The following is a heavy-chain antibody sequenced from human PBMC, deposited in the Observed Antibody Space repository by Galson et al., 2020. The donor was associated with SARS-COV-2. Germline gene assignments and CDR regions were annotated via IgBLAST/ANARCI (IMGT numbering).Heavy chain of an antibody. D-gene: IGHD6-25*01. Sequence: ETSETLSPTCTVSGDFLTSYYWTWIRLPAGKGLEWIGRIYSSGIFSSGSTNYNPSLKSRVTMSVDTLKNQFSLQLTTVTAADTAVYYCARQAALPEVFDCWGQGALVTVSS. CDR2: IYSSGIFSSGST. V-gene: IGHV4-4*07. CDR3: ARQAALPEVFDC. CDR1: GDFLTSYY. J-gene: IGHJ4*02.